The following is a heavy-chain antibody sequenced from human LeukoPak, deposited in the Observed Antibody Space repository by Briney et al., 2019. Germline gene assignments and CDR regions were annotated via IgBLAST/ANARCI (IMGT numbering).Heavy chain of an antibody. J-gene: IGHJ5*02. CDR2: ISSSGSTI. Sequence: GGSLRLSCAASGFTFSSYEMNWVRQAPGKGLEWVSYISSSGSTIYYADSVKGRFTISRDNAKNSLYLQMNSLRAEDTAVYYCAKDGIGFLGPARFDPWGQGTLVTVSS. D-gene: IGHD3-3*01. CDR3: AKDGIGFLGPARFDP. CDR1: GFTFSSYE. V-gene: IGHV3-48*03.